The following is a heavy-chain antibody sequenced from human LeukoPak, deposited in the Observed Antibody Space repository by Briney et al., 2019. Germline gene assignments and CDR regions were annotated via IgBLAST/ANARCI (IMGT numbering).Heavy chain of an antibody. J-gene: IGHJ4*02. Sequence: GGSLRLSCVASGFTFSNYWMSWVRQAPGRGLEWVANINQDGSEEYYVDSVKGRFTISRDNTKNSLYLQMNSLRAEDTAVYYCANGLSGDLGPLGYWGQGTLVTVSS. CDR2: INQDGSEE. CDR1: GFTFSNYW. D-gene: IGHD7-27*01. CDR3: ANGLSGDLGPLGY. V-gene: IGHV3-7*01.